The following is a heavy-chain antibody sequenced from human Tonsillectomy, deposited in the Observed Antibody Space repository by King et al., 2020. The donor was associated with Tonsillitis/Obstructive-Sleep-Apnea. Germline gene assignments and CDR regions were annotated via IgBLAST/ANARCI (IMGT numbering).Heavy chain of an antibody. V-gene: IGHV4-31*03. CDR2: IYYSGST. J-gene: IGHJ3*01. Sequence: VQLQESGPGLVKALQTLSLTCTVSGASISSGAYYWNWIRQHPGKGLEWIGYIYYSGSTDYIPSLRSRVTISVDTSKNQFSLKLTSVTAAATAVYYCAGSYSGGRHDGALDVWGQGTVVTVSS. CDR3: AGSYSGGRHDGALDV. D-gene: IGHD2-15*01. CDR1: GASISSGAYY.